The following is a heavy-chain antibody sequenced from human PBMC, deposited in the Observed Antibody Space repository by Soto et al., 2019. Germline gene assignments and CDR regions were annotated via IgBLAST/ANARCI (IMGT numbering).Heavy chain of an antibody. CDR2: IYYSGST. J-gene: IGHJ4*02. V-gene: IGHV4-59*01. CDR1: GGSISSYY. D-gene: IGHD3-22*01. CDR3: ARHFLGDDSSGYYIRYFDY. Sequence: SETLSLTCTVSGGSISSYYWSWIRQPPGKGLEWIGYIYYSGSTNYNPSPKSRVTISVDTSKNQFSLKLSSVTASDTAVYYCARHFLGDDSSGYYIRYFDYWGQGTLVTVSS.